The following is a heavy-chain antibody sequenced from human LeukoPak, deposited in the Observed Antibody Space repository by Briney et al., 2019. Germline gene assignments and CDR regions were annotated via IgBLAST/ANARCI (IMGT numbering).Heavy chain of an antibody. V-gene: IGHV3-66*02. D-gene: IGHD1-7*01. J-gene: IGHJ6*02. Sequence: GGSLRLSCAASGFTVSSNYMSWVRQAPGKGLEWVSVIYSGGSTYYADSVKGRFTISRDNSKNTLYLQMNSLRAEDTAVYYCARGKNWNSGYYGMDVWGQGTTVTVSS. CDR2: IYSGGST. CDR1: GFTVSSNY. CDR3: ARGKNWNSGYYGMDV.